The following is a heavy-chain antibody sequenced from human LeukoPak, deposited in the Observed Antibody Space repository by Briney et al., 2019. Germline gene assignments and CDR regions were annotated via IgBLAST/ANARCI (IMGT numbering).Heavy chain of an antibody. V-gene: IGHV4-59*11. CDR2: ISSSGST. D-gene: IGHD4-17*01. CDR3: ARGHYDLAP. CDR1: GGSITDHY. J-gene: IGHJ5*02. Sequence: SETLSLTCTVSGGSITDHYWTWIRRPPRQGLEWIGYISSSGSTSYDPSLVSRVTISLDTSKNQVSLKVRSVTAADTAMYFCARGHYDLAPWGQGILVTVSS.